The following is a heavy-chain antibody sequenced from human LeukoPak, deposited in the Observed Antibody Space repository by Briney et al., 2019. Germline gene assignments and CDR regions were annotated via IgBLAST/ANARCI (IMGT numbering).Heavy chain of an antibody. CDR1: DDSISGYY. Sequence: SETLSLTCTVSDDSISGYYRGWIRQPPGKGLEWIGYFHNSGTSTYNPSLKRRVTISADTSKNQFSLKLNSLTTADTAVYYCTRGAGWLIDYWGQGILVTVSS. V-gene: IGHV4-59*01. CDR3: TRGAGWLIDY. CDR2: FHNSGTS. J-gene: IGHJ4*02. D-gene: IGHD3-16*01.